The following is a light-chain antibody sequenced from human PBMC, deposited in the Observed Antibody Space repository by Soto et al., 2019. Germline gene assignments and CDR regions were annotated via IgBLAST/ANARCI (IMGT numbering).Light chain of an antibody. J-gene: IGLJ1*01. V-gene: IGLV2-14*03. CDR3: SSYTTSNTRQIV. Sequence: QSALTQPASVSGSPGQSITISCTGTSSDVGGYNYVSWYQHHPGKAPKFMIFDVSNRPSGVSNLFSGSKSGNTASLTISGLQPEDEADYYCSSYTTSNTRQIVFGTGTKVTV. CDR2: DVS. CDR1: SSDVGGYNY.